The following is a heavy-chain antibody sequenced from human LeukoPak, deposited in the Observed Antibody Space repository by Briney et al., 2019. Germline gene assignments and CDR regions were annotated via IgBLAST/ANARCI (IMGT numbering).Heavy chain of an antibody. J-gene: IGHJ4*02. D-gene: IGHD5-18*01. CDR3: AKVGGSRYGYANY. CDR2: ISNNGGYT. Sequence: GGSLRLSCAASGSTFSSSAMSWVRQAPGKGLEWVSAISNNGGYTYYADSVQGRFTISRDNSKSTLCLQMNSLRAEDTAVYYCAKVGGSRYGYANYWGQGTLVTVSS. CDR1: GSTFSSSA. V-gene: IGHV3-23*01.